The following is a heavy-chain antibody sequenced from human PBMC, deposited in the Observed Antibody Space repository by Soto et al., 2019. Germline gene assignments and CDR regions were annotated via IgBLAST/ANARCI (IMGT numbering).Heavy chain of an antibody. V-gene: IGHV1-58*02. Sequence: SVEVSCKDSGFTLTSSARQWVRQASGQRLEWIGWIVVGSGNTNYAQKFQERVTMTTDISTSTSYLELRGLTSDDTAVYYCTKDAKFDDIYTGYFVNDLWGQGTPVTVSS. CDR3: TKDAKFDDIYTGYFVNDL. D-gene: IGHD3-9*01. CDR1: GFTLTSSA. CDR2: IVVGSGNT. J-gene: IGHJ5*02.